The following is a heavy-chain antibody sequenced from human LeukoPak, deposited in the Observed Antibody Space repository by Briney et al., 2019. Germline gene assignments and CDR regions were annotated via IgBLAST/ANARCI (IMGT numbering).Heavy chain of an antibody. CDR3: ARDYKYAFDN. Sequence: GGSLRLSCAASGFRFSDYSMNWVRQAPGKGLEWISYIGISSGNTKYADSVKGRFTISGDKARNSLYLQMNSLRVEDTAVCYCARDYKYAFDNWGQGTLVTVSS. CDR2: IGISSGNT. V-gene: IGHV3-48*01. J-gene: IGHJ4*02. CDR1: GFRFSDYS. D-gene: IGHD5-24*01.